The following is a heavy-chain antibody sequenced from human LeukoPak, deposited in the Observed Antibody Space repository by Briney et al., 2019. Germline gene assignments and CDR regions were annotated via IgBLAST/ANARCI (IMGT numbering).Heavy chain of an antibody. CDR3: ARGPWASGTQITSLDL. J-gene: IGHJ2*01. CDR2: IKQDGSEK. Sequence: GGSLRLSCAASGFTFSSYWMSWVRQAPGKGLEWVANIKQDGSEKYYVDSVKGRFTISRDNAKNSLYLQMNGLRAEDMAVYYCARGPWASGTQITSLDLWGRGTLVTVSS. CDR1: GFTFSSYW. V-gene: IGHV3-7*01. D-gene: IGHD3-10*01.